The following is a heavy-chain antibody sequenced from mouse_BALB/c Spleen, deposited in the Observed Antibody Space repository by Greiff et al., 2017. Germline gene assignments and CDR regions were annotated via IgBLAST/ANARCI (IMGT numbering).Heavy chain of an antibody. CDR2: IYPGNSDT. J-gene: IGHJ3*01. D-gene: IGHD1-1*01. CDR3: TEAYGSSSWFAD. Sequence: EVQLQQSGTVLARPGASVKMSCKASGYTFTSYWMHWVKQRPGQGLEWIGAIYPGNSDTSYNQKFKGKAKLTAVTSTSTAYMELSSLTNEDSAVYYCTEAYGSSSWFADWGQGTLVTVSA. V-gene: IGHV1-5*01. CDR1: GYTFTSYW.